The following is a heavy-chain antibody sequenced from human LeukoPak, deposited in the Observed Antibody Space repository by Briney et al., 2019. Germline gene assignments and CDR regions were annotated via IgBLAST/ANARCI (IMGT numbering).Heavy chain of an antibody. CDR3: AITAAVAGPGWFDP. CDR1: GYSFTRFW. V-gene: IGHV5-51*01. J-gene: IGHJ5*02. Sequence: GESLKISCKGSGYSFTRFWIGWVRQKPGKGLEWMGIIYPSDSDTRYSPSFQGQVTISADKSISTAYLQWSSLTASDTAMYYCAITAAVAGPGWFDPWGQGTLVTVSS. CDR2: IYPSDSDT. D-gene: IGHD6-19*01.